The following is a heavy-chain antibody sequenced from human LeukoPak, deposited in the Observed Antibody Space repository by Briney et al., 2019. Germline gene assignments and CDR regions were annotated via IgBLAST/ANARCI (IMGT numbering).Heavy chain of an antibody. Sequence: PGGSLRLSCAASGFTFDDYAMHWVRQAPGKGLEWVSLISWDGGSTYYADSVKGRFTISRDNSKNSLYLQMNSLRAEDTALYYCAKDMPSAAAGTDYYGMDVWGKGTTVTLSS. V-gene: IGHV3-43D*04. J-gene: IGHJ6*04. CDR2: ISWDGGST. D-gene: IGHD6-13*01. CDR1: GFTFDDYA. CDR3: AKDMPSAAAGTDYYGMDV.